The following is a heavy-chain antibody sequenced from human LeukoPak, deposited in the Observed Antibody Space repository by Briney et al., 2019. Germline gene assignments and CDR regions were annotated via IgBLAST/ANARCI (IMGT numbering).Heavy chain of an antibody. J-gene: IGHJ4*02. Sequence: GESLKISCKGSGYSFTSYWIGWVRQMPGKGPEWMGIIYPGDSDTRYSPSFQGQVTISADKSISTAYLQWSSLKASDTAMYFCARSDSGSSPRFDSWGQGTLVTVSS. D-gene: IGHD1-26*01. CDR2: IYPGDSDT. CDR3: ARSDSGSSPRFDS. CDR1: GYSFTSYW. V-gene: IGHV5-51*01.